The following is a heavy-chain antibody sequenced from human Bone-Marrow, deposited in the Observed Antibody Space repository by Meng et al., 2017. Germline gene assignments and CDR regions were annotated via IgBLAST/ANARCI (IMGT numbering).Heavy chain of an antibody. V-gene: IGHV3-7*01. CDR1: GFTFSTFW. CDR2: IKQDGSER. Sequence: GESLKISCAAPGFTFSTFWMTWVRQAPGKGLEWVATIKQDGSERHYVDSLKGRFIIPRDNTKKSLYLQLNGLRAEDTAVYFCARAGTGSYSGGGSDIWGQGTMVTVSS. D-gene: IGHD1-26*01. J-gene: IGHJ3*02. CDR3: ARAGTGSYSGGGSDI.